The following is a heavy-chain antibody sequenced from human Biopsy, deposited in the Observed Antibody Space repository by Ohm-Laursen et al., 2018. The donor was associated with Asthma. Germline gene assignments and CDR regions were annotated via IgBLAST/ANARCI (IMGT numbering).Heavy chain of an antibody. J-gene: IGHJ6*02. CDR2: IYYSGNT. D-gene: IGHD6-13*01. Sequence: GTLSLTCSLSSGSGGYMRSGNYYWGWIRQPPGKGLEWIGSIYYSGNTYYNPSLESRVTVSANTSKNQFSLKLTSVTAADTAVYYCVRGSSSWHHGPFHYYYGLDVWGQGTTATVSS. CDR3: VRGSSSWHHGPFHYYYGLDV. CDR1: SGSGGYMRSGNYY. V-gene: IGHV4-39*01.